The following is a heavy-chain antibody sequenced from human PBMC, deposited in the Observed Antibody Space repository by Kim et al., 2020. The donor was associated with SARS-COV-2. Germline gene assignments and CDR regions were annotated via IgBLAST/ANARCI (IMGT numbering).Heavy chain of an antibody. CDR3: TKDRGGFCSSTSCVLYFHF. V-gene: IGHV3-23*01. J-gene: IGHJ4*02. Sequence: GGSLRLSCVASGFTFSSYAMSWVCQAPGKGLEWVSAISDSGSGTYYADSVKGRFTISRDYSSNTMYLQMSRLRAEDTAVYCRTKDRGGFCSSTSCVLYFHFCGQGSLRTVSS. CDR2: ISDSGSGT. D-gene: IGHD2-2*01. CDR1: GFTFSSYA.